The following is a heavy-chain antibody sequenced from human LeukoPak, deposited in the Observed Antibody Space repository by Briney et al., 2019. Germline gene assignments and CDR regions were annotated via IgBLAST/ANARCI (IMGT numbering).Heavy chain of an antibody. CDR2: ISGSGGST. Sequence: GGSLRLSCAASGFTFSSYAMSWVRQATGKGLEWVSAISGSGGSTYYADSVKGRFTISRDNSNNTLYLQMNSLRAEDTAVYYCAKAHCSSTSCSTDYWGQGTLVTVSS. CDR3: AKAHCSSTSCSTDY. CDR1: GFTFSSYA. J-gene: IGHJ4*02. V-gene: IGHV3-23*01. D-gene: IGHD2-2*01.